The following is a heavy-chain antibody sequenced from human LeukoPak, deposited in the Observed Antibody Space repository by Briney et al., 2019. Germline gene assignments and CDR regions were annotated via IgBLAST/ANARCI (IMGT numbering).Heavy chain of an antibody. CDR1: GFTFSSYS. V-gene: IGHV3-21*01. J-gene: IGHJ6*04. CDR2: ISRSSSYI. CDR3: AELGITMIGGV. D-gene: IGHD3-10*02. Sequence: GGSLRLSCAASGFTFSSYSMNWVRQAPGKGLEWVSSISRSSSYIYYADSVKGRFTISRDNAKNSLYLKMNSLRAEDTAVYYCAELGITMIGGVWGKGTTVTVSS.